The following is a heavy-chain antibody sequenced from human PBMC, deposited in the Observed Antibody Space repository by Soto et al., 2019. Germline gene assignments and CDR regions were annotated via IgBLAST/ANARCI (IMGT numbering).Heavy chain of an antibody. D-gene: IGHD2-8*01. CDR3: ARHQGCTNGVCLNYYYYYGMDV. Sequence: SETLSLTCTVSGGSISSSSYYWGWIRQPPGKGLEWIGSFYYSGSTYYNPSLKSRVTISVDTSKNQFSLKLSSVTAADTAVYYCARHQGCTNGVCLNYYYYYGMDVWGQGTTVTVSS. V-gene: IGHV4-39*01. CDR1: GGSISSSSYY. CDR2: FYYSGST. J-gene: IGHJ6*02.